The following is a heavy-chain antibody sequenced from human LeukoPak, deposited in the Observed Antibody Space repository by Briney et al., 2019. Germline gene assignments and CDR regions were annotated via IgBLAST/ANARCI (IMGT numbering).Heavy chain of an antibody. V-gene: IGHV4-61*02. D-gene: IGHD6-19*01. CDR1: GGSISSSSYY. CDR3: VRMPMGGTGVWFDP. J-gene: IGHJ5*02. CDR2: IYTSGST. Sequence: SETLSLTCTVSGGSISSSSYYWGWIRQPAGKGLEWIGCIYTSGSTNYNPSLKSRVTMSVDTSKNQFSLELSSVTAADTAVYYCVRMPMGGTGVWFDPWGQGTLVTVSS.